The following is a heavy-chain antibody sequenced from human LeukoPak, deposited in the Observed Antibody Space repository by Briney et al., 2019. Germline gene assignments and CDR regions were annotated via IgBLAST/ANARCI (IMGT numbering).Heavy chain of an antibody. V-gene: IGHV4-38-2*02. CDR2: INHSGST. CDR3: ARRISGAWFDP. Sequence: SETLSLTCSVSGFFISNGYYWGWIRQPPRKGVDWIGIINHSGSTYYNPSLKSRVTMSVDTSKNQFSLKLSSVTSADTALYYCARRISGAWFDPWGQGTLVTVSS. J-gene: IGHJ5*02. CDR1: GFFISNGYY. D-gene: IGHD2-15*01.